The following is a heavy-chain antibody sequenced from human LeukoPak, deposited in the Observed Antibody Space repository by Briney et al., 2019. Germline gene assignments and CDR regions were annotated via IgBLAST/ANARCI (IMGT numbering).Heavy chain of an antibody. CDR3: ARDKGYSSGWYVQSDAFDI. D-gene: IGHD6-19*01. CDR2: IFYSGST. CDR1: GGSMRSYY. V-gene: IGHV4-59*01. Sequence: PSETLSLTCTVSGGSMRSYYWHWIRQPPGKGLEWIGYIFYSGSTNYNPSLKSRVNISVDPSNNQFSLKMPSVTAADTAVYYCARDKGYSSGWYVQSDAFDIWGQGTMVTVSS. J-gene: IGHJ3*02.